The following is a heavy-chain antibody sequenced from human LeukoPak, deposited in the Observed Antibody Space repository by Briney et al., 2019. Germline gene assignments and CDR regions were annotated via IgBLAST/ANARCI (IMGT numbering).Heavy chain of an antibody. V-gene: IGHV1-69*13. CDR2: IIPIFGTA. J-gene: IGHJ5*02. CDR1: GGTFSSYA. CDR3: ARRGGITMVRGVKRGDWFDP. D-gene: IGHD3-10*01. Sequence: SVKVSCKASGGTFSSYAISWVRQAPGQGLEWVGGIIPIFGTANYAQKFQGRVTITADESTSTACMELSSLRSEDTAVYYCARRGGITMVRGVKRGDWFDPWGQGTLVTVSS.